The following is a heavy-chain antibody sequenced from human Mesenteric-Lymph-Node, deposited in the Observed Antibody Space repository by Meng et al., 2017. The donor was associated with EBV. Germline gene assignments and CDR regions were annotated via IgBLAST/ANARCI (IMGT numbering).Heavy chain of an antibody. CDR2: IYWDDAK. CDR3: AHYKLERSYNWFDP. V-gene: IGHV2-5*02. Sequence: ITLKEYAPTLLNTTPTSTLPGSCSGFLFCTSGVGGGRIRPPAGKALEWLALIYWDDAKRYRPSLKRRLTTTNDTTNHQAVLTMTNTDPVDTATYYCAHYKLERSYNWFDPWGQGTLVTVSS. J-gene: IGHJ5*02. CDR1: GFLFCTSGVG. D-gene: IGHD1-1*01.